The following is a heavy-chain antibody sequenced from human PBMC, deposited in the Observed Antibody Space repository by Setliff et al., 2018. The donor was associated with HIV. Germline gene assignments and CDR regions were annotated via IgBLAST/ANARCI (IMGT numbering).Heavy chain of an antibody. CDR2: ISHSGNT. Sequence: SETLSLTCTVSGDSINTHYWSWIRQPPGKGLEWIGCISHSGNTNFNPSLNSRVTISLDTSKNQFSLRLTSLTAADTAVYFCARGDGYRSNDAYYDTGMDVWGQGITVTVSS. V-gene: IGHV4-59*11. CDR1: GDSINTHY. CDR3: ARGDGYRSNDAYYDTGMDV. D-gene: IGHD5-12*01. J-gene: IGHJ6*02.